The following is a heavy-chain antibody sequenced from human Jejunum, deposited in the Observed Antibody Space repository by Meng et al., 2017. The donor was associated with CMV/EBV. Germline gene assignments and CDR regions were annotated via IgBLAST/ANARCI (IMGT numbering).Heavy chain of an antibody. V-gene: IGHV3-7*01. Sequence: CAASGFTFTNYWMSWARQAPGKGLEWVANIDQDGRDKFYVDSVKGRFTISRDNAKNSLYLQMDSLRAEDTAVYYCATSAAAPGDYWGQGTRVTVSS. J-gene: IGHJ4*02. CDR1: GFTFTNYW. CDR2: IDQDGRDK. D-gene: IGHD2-15*01. CDR3: ATSAAAPGDY.